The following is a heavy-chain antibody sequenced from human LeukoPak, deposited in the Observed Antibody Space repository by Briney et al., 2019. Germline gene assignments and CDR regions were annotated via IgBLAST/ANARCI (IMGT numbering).Heavy chain of an antibody. CDR1: GYTFTSYD. J-gene: IGHJ5*02. V-gene: IGHV1-8*01. Sequence: ASVKVSCKASGYTFTSYDINWVRQATGQGLEWMGWMNPNGGNTGYAQKFQGRVTMTRNTSISTAYMELSSLRSEDTAVYYCARGPTRPNVLRFLEWSLNWFDPWGQGALVTVSS. CDR3: ARGPTRPNVLRFLEWSLNWFDP. D-gene: IGHD3-3*01. CDR2: MNPNGGNT.